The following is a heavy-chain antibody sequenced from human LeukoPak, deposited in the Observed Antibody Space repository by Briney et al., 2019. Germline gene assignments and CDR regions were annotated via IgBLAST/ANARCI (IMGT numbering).Heavy chain of an antibody. D-gene: IGHD5-24*01. V-gene: IGHV4-59*01. CDR1: GGSISCYY. CDR2: IYYSGST. Sequence: SETLSLTCTVSGGSISCYYWSWIRQPPGKGLEWIGYIYYSGSTNYNPSLKSRVTISVDTSKNQFSLKLSSVTAADTAVYYCARGPSGERWLHSDYWGQGTLVTVSS. CDR3: ARGPSGERWLHSDY. J-gene: IGHJ4*02.